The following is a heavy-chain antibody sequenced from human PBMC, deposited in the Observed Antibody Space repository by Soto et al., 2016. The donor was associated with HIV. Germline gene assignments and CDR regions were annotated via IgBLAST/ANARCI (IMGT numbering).Heavy chain of an antibody. CDR2: IYTSGST. Sequence: VQLQESGPGLVKPSQTLSLTCTVSGGSISSGSYYWSWIRQPAGKGLEWIGRIYTSGSTNYNPSLKSRVTISVDTSKNQFSLKLSSVTAADTAVYYCAREHDFWSGYYYFDYWGQGTLVT. D-gene: IGHD3-3*01. CDR3: AREHDFWSGYYYFDY. V-gene: IGHV4-61*02. J-gene: IGHJ4*02. CDR1: GGSISSGSYY.